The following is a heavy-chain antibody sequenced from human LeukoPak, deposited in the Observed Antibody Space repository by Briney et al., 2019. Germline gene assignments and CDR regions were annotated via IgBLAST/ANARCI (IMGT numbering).Heavy chain of an antibody. V-gene: IGHV1-2*02. D-gene: IGHD1-26*01. CDR1: GYTLTGYS. Sequence: ASVKLSCNASGYTLTGYSMHWVRHSPGQRLVWMGWINPNSGGTNYAQKFQGRVTMTRDTSISTAYMELSRLRSDDTAVYYCARVRGGSYGPYYYGMDVWGQGTTVTVSS. J-gene: IGHJ6*02. CDR2: INPNSGGT. CDR3: ARVRGGSYGPYYYGMDV.